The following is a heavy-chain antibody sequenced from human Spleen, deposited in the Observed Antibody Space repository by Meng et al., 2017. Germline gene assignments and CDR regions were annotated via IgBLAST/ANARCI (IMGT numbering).Heavy chain of an antibody. CDR3: APGLGLYFDY. Sequence: GGSLRLSCAASGFTFSSYEMNWVRQAPGKGLEWVSYISSSGSTIYYADSVKGRFTISRDNAKNSLYLQMNSLRAEDTAVYYCAPGLGLYFDYWGQGTLVTVSS. J-gene: IGHJ4*02. V-gene: IGHV3-48*03. D-gene: IGHD3-10*01. CDR2: ISSSGSTI. CDR1: GFTFSSYE.